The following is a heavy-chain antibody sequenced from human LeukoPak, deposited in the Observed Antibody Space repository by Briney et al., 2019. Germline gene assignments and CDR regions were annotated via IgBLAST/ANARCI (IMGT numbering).Heavy chain of an antibody. CDR1: GFTFSGSA. Sequence: GGSLKLSCAASGFTFSGSAMHWVRQASGKGLEWVGRIRSKANSYATAYAASVKGRFTISRDDSKNTAYLQMNSLKTEDTAVYYCTRLEYGDSYPFDYWGQGTLVTVSS. CDR3: TRLEYGDSYPFDY. CDR2: IRSKANSYAT. J-gene: IGHJ4*02. V-gene: IGHV3-73*01. D-gene: IGHD4-17*01.